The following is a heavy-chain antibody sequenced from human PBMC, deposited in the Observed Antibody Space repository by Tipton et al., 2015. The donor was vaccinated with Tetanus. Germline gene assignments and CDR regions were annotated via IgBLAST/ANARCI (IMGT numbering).Heavy chain of an antibody. J-gene: IGHJ5*02. CDR3: ARATSTGPAYNWFDP. V-gene: IGHV4-61*01. CDR2: IHDSGTT. CDR1: GGSVRSGSYY. Sequence: TLSLTCTVSGGSVRSGSYYWNWIRQPPGKGLEWIGSIHDSGTTNYNPSLKSRVTISIDRSKNQLSLKLTSVTAADTAVYYCARATSTGPAYNWFDPWGQGTLVTVSS. D-gene: IGHD2-8*02.